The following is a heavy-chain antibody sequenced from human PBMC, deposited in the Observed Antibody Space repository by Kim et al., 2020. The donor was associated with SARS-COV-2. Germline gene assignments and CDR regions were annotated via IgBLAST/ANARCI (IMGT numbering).Heavy chain of an antibody. V-gene: IGHV1-24*01. CDR1: AYTLTELS. CDR3: ARVGGVATIGNWFDP. J-gene: IGHJ5*02. Sequence: SVKVSCKVSAYTLTELSMHWVRQAPGKGLEWMGGFDSEDGETIYAQKFQGRVTMTADTSTDTAYLELSSLRSEDTAVYYFARVGGVATIGNWFDPWGQG. D-gene: IGHD5-12*01. CDR2: FDSEDGET.